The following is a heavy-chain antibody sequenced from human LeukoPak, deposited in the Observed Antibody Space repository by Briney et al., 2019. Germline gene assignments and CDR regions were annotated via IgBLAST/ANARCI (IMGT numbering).Heavy chain of an antibody. D-gene: IGHD3-3*01. CDR2: TRNKAESYKT. V-gene: IGHV3-72*01. CDR1: GFSFSNHY. CDR3: ARESSIFQVVARSYMDV. J-gene: IGHJ6*03. Sequence: GGSLRLSCPASGFSFSNHYINWVRQTAGKGLDWVGRTRNKAESYKTEYAASVKGRLTISRDDSKKSLFLHMNRLKTEDTAVYYCARESSIFQVVARSYMDVRGKGTTVTVSS.